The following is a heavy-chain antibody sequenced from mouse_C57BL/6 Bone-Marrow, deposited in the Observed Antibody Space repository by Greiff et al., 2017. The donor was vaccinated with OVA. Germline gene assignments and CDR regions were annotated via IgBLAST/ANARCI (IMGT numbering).Heavy chain of an antibody. J-gene: IGHJ2*01. CDR1: GYSFTVYY. Sequence: VQLKESGPELVKPGASVKISCKASGYSFTVYYMNWVKQSPEKSLEWIGEINPSTGGTTYNQKFKAKATLTVDKSSSTAYMQLKSLTSEDSAVYYCARQQYVSYYFDYWGQGTTLTVSS. D-gene: IGHD2-14*01. V-gene: IGHV1-42*01. CDR2: INPSTGGT. CDR3: ARQQYVSYYFDY.